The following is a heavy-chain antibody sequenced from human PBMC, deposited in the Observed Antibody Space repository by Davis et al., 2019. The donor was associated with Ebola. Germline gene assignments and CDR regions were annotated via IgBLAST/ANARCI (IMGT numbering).Heavy chain of an antibody. D-gene: IGHD6-13*01. CDR2: IYPDDFDT. V-gene: IGHV5-51*01. CDR1: GYRFSNYW. J-gene: IGHJ3*01. Sequence: GESLKISCKASGYRFSNYWIGWVRQVPGRGLQWLGIIYPDDFDTTYSPSFEGQIRISADRSITTAYLQWDTLKASDTAMYYCALLPYRSSWNDGFDFWGQGTMVTVS. CDR3: ALLPYRSSWNDGFDF.